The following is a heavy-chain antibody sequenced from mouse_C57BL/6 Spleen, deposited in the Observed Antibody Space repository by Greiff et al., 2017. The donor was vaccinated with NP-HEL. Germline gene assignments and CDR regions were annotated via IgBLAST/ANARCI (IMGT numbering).Heavy chain of an antibody. CDR1: GYTFTSYW. CDR3: ARGSSGYFDY. D-gene: IGHD4-1*01. CDR2: IDPSDSET. J-gene: IGHJ2*01. V-gene: IGHV1-52*01. Sequence: VQLQQPGAELVRPGTSVKLSCKASGYTFTSYWMHWVKQRPIQGLEWIGNIDPSDSETHYNQKFKDKATLTVDKSSSTAYMQLSSLTSEDSAVYYCARGSSGYFDYWGQGTTLTVSS.